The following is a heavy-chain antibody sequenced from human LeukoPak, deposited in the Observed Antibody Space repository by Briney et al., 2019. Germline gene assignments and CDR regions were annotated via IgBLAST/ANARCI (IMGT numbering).Heavy chain of an antibody. Sequence: GGSLRLSCAASGFTFGSFAMHWVRLAPGKRLEWVAVISFDGSSKHYADSVKGRFTISRDNSNHTVYLQMSSLRAEDTAVYYCERAVVVITTPFDYWGQGTLVTVSS. V-gene: IGHV3-30-3*01. D-gene: IGHD3-22*01. CDR3: ERAVVVITTPFDY. CDR1: GFTFGSFA. J-gene: IGHJ4*02. CDR2: ISFDGSSK.